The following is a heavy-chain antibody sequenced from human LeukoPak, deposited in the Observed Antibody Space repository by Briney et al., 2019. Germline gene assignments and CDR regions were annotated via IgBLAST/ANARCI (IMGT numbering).Heavy chain of an antibody. CDR1: GYTFTDYY. D-gene: IGHD2-15*01. V-gene: IGHV1-2*02. J-gene: IGHJ5*02. CDR3: AKGGGHSGGQGSNWFDP. Sequence: ASVKVSCKASGYTFTDYYLHWVRQAPGQGLEWMGWINPNSGGTNSAQKFRGRVTMTGDTSISTAYMELSTLEYDDTAVYYCAKGGGHSGGQGSNWFDPWGQGTLVTVSS. CDR2: INPNSGGT.